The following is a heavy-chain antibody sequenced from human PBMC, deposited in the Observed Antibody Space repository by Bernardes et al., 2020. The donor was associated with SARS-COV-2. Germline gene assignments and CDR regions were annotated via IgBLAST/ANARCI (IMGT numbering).Heavy chain of an antibody. J-gene: IGHJ4*02. D-gene: IGHD6-19*01. Sequence: SETLSLTCAVYGGSFSGYYWSWIRQPPGKGLEWIGEINHSGSTNSNPSLKSRVTISVDTSKNQFSLKLSSVTAADTAVYYCARDRRLGTDFDYWGQGTLVTVSS. CDR1: GGSFSGYY. CDR2: INHSGST. V-gene: IGHV4-34*01. CDR3: ARDRRLGTDFDY.